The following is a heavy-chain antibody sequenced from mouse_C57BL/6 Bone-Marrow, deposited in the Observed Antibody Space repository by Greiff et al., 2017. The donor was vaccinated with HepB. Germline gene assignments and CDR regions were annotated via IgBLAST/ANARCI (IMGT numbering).Heavy chain of an antibody. CDR2: IDPSDSYT. CDR1: GYTFTSYW. CDR3: AREDYYAMDY. V-gene: IGHV1-69*01. J-gene: IGHJ4*01. Sequence: VQLQQPGADLVMPGASVKLSCKASGYTFTSYWMHWVKQRPGQGLEWIGEIDPSDSYTNYNQKFKGKSTLTVDKSSSTAYMQLSSLTSEDSAVYYCAREDYYAMDYWGQGTSVTVSS.